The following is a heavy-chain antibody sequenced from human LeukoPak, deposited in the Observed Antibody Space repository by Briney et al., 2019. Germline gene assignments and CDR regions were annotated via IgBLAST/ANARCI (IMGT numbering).Heavy chain of an antibody. CDR2: IRSKANSYAT. D-gene: IGHD1-26*01. CDR1: GFTFSGSA. Sequence: PGGSLRLSCAASGFTFSGSATHWVRQASGKGLEWVGRIRSKANSYATAYAASVKGRFTISRDGSKNTAYLQMNSLKTEDTAVYYCTRIKWELLSIAFDIWGQGTMVTVSS. CDR3: TRIKWELLSIAFDI. V-gene: IGHV3-73*01. J-gene: IGHJ3*02.